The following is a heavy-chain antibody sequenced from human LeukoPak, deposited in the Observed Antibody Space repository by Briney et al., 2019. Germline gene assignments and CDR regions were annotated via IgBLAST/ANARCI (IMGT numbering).Heavy chain of an antibody. V-gene: IGHV4-4*02. Sequence: PSETLSLTCAVSGGSISSSNWWSWVRQPPGKGLEWIGEIYHSGSTNYNPSLKSRVTISVDKSKNQFSLKLSSVTAADTAVYYCARDGAVAVVGAFDIWGRGTMVTVSS. CDR1: GGSISSSNW. D-gene: IGHD6-19*01. J-gene: IGHJ3*02. CDR3: ARDGAVAVVGAFDI. CDR2: IYHSGST.